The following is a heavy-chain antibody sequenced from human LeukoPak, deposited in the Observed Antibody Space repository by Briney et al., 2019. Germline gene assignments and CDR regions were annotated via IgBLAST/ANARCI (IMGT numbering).Heavy chain of an antibody. J-gene: IGHJ2*01. CDR3: AKETDYGDYGDWYFDL. V-gene: IGHV3-30*02. Sequence: GGSLRLSCAASGFTFSSYGMHWVRQAPGKGLEWVAVIWYDGSNKYYADSVKGRFTISRDNSKNTLSLQMNSLRPEDTAVYYCAKETDYGDYGDWYFDLWGRGTLVTVSS. D-gene: IGHD4-17*01. CDR2: IWYDGSNK. CDR1: GFTFSSYG.